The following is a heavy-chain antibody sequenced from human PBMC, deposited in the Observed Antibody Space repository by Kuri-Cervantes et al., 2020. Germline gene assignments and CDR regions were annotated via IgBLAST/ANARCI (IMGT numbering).Heavy chain of an antibody. Sequence: ASVKVSCKASGYTFTSYGISWVRQAPGQGLEWMGWISAYNGDTNYAQKLQGRVTMTTDTSTSTAYMELRSLRSDDTAVYYCARDRGYYYDSSGYYPRSDYWGQGTLVTVSS. V-gene: IGHV1-18*01. CDR1: GYTFTSYG. CDR3: ARDRGYYYDSSGYYPRSDY. D-gene: IGHD3-22*01. CDR2: ISAYNGDT. J-gene: IGHJ4*02.